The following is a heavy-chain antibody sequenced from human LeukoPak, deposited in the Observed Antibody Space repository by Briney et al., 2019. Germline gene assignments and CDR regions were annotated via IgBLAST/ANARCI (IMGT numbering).Heavy chain of an antibody. CDR3: ARDSHRRDGYNLGGY. Sequence: GGSLRLSCAASGFTFSSYAMHWVRQAPGKGLEWVAVISYDGSNKYYADSVKGRFTISRDNSKNTLYLQMNSLRAEDTAVYYCARDSHRRDGYNLGGYWGQGTLVTVSS. CDR1: GFTFSSYA. CDR2: ISYDGSNK. D-gene: IGHD5-24*01. V-gene: IGHV3-30-3*01. J-gene: IGHJ4*02.